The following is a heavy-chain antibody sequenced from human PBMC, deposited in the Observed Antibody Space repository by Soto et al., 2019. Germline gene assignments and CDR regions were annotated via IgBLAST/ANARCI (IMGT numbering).Heavy chain of an antibody. CDR2: IRSKANDYAT. D-gene: IGHD2-15*01. J-gene: IGHJ1*01. Sequence: EVQLVQSGGGLVQPGGSLKLSCAASGFTFSGPTVHWVRQASGEGLQWVGGIRSKANDYATTYIASVKGRFTISRDDSRNTAYLQMSDLKTEDTAVYYCTGGYCTGGTCYSGYFQHWGQGALVTVFS. V-gene: IGHV3-73*02. CDR1: GFTFSGPT. CDR3: TGGYCTGGTCYSGYFQH.